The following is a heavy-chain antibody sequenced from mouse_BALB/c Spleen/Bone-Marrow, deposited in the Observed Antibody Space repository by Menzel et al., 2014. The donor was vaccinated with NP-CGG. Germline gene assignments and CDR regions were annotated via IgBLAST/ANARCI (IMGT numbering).Heavy chain of an antibody. D-gene: IGHD2-1*01. CDR3: ARRGYYGTFLFAY. CDR1: GYSITSDSA. Sequence: VQLKQSGPGLVKPSQSLSLTCTVTGYSITSDSAWNWIRQFPGNKLEWMAYISYSGSTTYNPSLKSRISITRDTSKNRFFLQLNSVTTEDTATYYCARRGYYGTFLFAYWGQGTLVTVSA. CDR2: ISYSGST. J-gene: IGHJ3*01. V-gene: IGHV3-2*02.